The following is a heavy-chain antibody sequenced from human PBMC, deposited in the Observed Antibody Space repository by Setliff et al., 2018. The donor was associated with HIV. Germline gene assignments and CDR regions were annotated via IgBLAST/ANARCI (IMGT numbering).Heavy chain of an antibody. CDR1: GGSISTSSSY. J-gene: IGHJ4*02. CDR2: VYYSGNT. V-gene: IGHV4-39*07. D-gene: IGHD3-10*01. Sequence: SETLSLTCTVSGGSISTSSSYWGWIRQPPGKGLEWIGSVYYSGNTYFSPSLKSRITISVDTSKNQFSLYLRSVTAADTAVYYCVREGVRRGLGSGSFRYRAYYFDQWGQGTLVTVSS. CDR3: VREGVRRGLGSGSFRYRAYYFDQ.